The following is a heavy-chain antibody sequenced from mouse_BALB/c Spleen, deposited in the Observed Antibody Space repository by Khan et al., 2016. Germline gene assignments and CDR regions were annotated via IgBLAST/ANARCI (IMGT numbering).Heavy chain of an antibody. Sequence: QVQLQQSGPELARPGPSVTITCKVTGYTFTSYTTYYGKQGFGEGQVWIGYDIPSNAYTNYNQKLKDKVTLTADKSYSTVYMQLNTLTSEDSTVYYSAREGWLLAYFDYWGQGTSLTVSA. J-gene: IGHJ2*02. CDR1: GYTFTSYT. D-gene: IGHD2-3*01. CDR2: DIPSNAYT. CDR3: AREGWLLAYFDY. V-gene: IGHV1-4*01.